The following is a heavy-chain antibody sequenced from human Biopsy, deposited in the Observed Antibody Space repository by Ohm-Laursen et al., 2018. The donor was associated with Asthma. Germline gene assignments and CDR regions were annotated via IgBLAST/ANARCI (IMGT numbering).Heavy chain of an antibody. D-gene: IGHD3-10*01. CDR2: VSVYNGNT. CDR1: GYTFNSAG. V-gene: IGHV1-18*01. J-gene: IGHJ6*02. CDR3: ARAVDYSHYYGIDV. Sequence: SSVTVSCQPSGYTFNSAGITWVRQAPGQGLEWMGWVSVYNGNTKVAQKLQDRDTMITDTSTSTAYMELRSLRSDDTAVYFCARAVDYSHYYGIDVWGQGTTVTVS.